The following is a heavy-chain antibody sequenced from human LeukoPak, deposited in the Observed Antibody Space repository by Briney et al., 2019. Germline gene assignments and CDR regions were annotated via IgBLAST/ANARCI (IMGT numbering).Heavy chain of an antibody. CDR3: ARGSVTREDYYMDV. Sequence: GGSLRLSCAASGFSVSSNYMSWVRQAPGRGLEWVSVIYSGGSTYYADSVKGRFTISRDNSKNTLYLQMNSLRAEDTAVYYCARGSVTREDYYMDVWGKGTTVTVSS. D-gene: IGHD4-11*01. V-gene: IGHV3-66*01. CDR1: GFSVSSNY. CDR2: IYSGGST. J-gene: IGHJ6*03.